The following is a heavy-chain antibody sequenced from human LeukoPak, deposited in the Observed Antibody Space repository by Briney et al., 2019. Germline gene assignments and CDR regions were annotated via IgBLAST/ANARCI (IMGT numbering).Heavy chain of an antibody. CDR3: TTAGWDEMDV. Sequence: PGGSLRLSCATSGFTFTNAWMTWVRQAPGKGLEWVGRIKSKTHGGTADYAAPVKGRFTISRDDSKNTVYLQMNSLKIEDTGVYYRTTAGWDEMDVWAKGTTVTVSS. CDR1: GFTFTNAW. D-gene: IGHD1-26*01. CDR2: IKSKTHGGTA. J-gene: IGHJ6*04. V-gene: IGHV3-15*01.